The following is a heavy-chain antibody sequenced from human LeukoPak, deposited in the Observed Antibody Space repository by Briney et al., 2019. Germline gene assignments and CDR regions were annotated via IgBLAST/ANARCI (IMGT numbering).Heavy chain of an antibody. J-gene: IGHJ5*02. D-gene: IGHD3-3*01. Sequence: ASVKVSCKASGYTFTGYGISWVRQAPGQGLEWMGWISAYNGNTNYAQKLQGRVTMTTDTSTSTAYMELRSLRSDDTAVYYCARDFYSITIFGVATSDNWFDPWGQGTLVTVSS. CDR2: ISAYNGNT. V-gene: IGHV1-18*01. CDR1: GYTFTGYG. CDR3: ARDFYSITIFGVATSDNWFDP.